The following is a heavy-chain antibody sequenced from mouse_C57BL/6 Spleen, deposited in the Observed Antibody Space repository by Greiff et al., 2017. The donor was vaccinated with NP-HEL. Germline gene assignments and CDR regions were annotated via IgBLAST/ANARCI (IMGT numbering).Heavy chain of an antibody. V-gene: IGHV1-15*01. J-gene: IGHJ2*01. CDR1: GYTFTDYE. D-gene: IGHD1-1*01. Sequence: QVQLQQSGAELVRPGASVTLSCKASGYTFTDYEMHWVKQTPVPGLEWIGAIDPETGGTAYNQKFKGKAILTADKSSSTAYMELRSLTSEDSAVYYCTSGGYYGTVDYWGQGTTLAVSS. CDR3: TSGGYYGTVDY. CDR2: IDPETGGT.